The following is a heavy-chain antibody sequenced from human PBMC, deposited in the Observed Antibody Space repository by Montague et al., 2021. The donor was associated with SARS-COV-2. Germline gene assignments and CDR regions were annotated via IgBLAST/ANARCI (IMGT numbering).Heavy chain of an antibody. V-gene: IGHV4-59*08. CDR3: ARHRRFGVPVDGSAYFDH. CDR2: IYHTGST. CDR1: GDSISGYY. J-gene: IGHJ4*02. Sequence: SETLSLTCTVSGDSISGYYWTWIRQAPAKGLEWIGYIYHTGSTNYNPSFKGRVIISVDTSTNQLSLRLTVVSAADSAKYFCARHRRFGVPVDGSAYFDHGGKGTQVTVSS. D-gene: IGHD3-22*01.